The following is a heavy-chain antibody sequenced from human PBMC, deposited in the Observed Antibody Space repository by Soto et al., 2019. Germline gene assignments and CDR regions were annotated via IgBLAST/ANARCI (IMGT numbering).Heavy chain of an antibody. CDR2: IYYSGSN. CDR1: GGSISSGDYY. Sequence: QVQLQESGPGLVKPSQTLSLTCTVSGGSISSGDYYWSWLRQPPGKVLEWIGYIYYSGSNYYKPSLKSRVNISVDTSKNQFSLKLSSVTAADTAVYSCARERYTAMGSCDYWGQGTQVTFSS. D-gene: IGHD5-18*01. CDR3: ARERYTAMGSCDY. V-gene: IGHV4-30-4*01. J-gene: IGHJ4*02.